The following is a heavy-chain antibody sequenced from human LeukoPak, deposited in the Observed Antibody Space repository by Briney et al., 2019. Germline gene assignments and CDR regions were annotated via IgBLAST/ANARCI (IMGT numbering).Heavy chain of an antibody. CDR2: IIPIFGTA. CDR3: ARFSYMASSGY. V-gene: IGHV1-69*13. CDR1: GYTFTSYG. D-gene: IGHD2-21*01. J-gene: IGHJ4*02. Sequence: SVKVSCKASGYTFTSYGISWVRQAPGQGLEWMGGIIPIFGTANYAQKFQGRVTITADESTSTAYMELSSLRSEDTAVYYCARFSYMASSGYWGQGTLVTVSS.